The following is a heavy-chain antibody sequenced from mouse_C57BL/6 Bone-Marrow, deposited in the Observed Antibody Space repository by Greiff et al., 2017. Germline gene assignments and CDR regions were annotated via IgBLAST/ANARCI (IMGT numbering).Heavy chain of an antibody. J-gene: IGHJ1*03. CDR2: IYWDDDK. V-gene: IGHV8-12*01. Sequence: QVTLKESGPGILQSSQTLSLTCSSSGFSLSTSGMGVSWIRQPSGKGLEWLAHIYWDDDKRYNPYLKSRPTISKDTSRNQVFLKITSVDTADTATYYCARSDYGSSPWYFDVWGTGTAVTVSS. CDR1: GFSLSTSGMG. CDR3: ARSDYGSSPWYFDV. D-gene: IGHD1-1*01.